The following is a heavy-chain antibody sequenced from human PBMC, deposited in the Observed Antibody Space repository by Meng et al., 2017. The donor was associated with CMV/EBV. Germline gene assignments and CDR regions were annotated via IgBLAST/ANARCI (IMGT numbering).Heavy chain of an antibody. CDR2: IKSKTDGGTT. D-gene: IGHD6-19*01. CDR3: ARDWVAVAGNYYYGMDV. J-gene: IGHJ6*02. CDR1: GFTFSNAW. V-gene: IGHV3-15*01. Sequence: GESLKISCAASGFTFSNAWMSWVRQAPGKGLEWVGRIKSKTDGGTTDYAAPVKGRFTISRDDSKNTLYLQMNSLKTEDTAVYYCARDWVAVAGNYYYGMDVWGQGTTVTVSS.